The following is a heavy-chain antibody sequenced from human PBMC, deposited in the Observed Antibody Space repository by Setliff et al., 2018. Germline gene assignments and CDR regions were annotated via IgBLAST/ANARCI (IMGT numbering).Heavy chain of an antibody. Sequence: ASVKVSCKASGYTFTSHYMHWVRQAPGLGLEWMGTIDPSSGRTSYAQKFQGRVTMTRDTSTSTVYVDMSSLRSEDTAVYYCARDVFPYHYEGAFDIWGQGTMVTV. D-gene: IGHD3-22*01. CDR1: GYTFTSHY. CDR2: IDPSSGRT. CDR3: ARDVFPYHYEGAFDI. J-gene: IGHJ3*02. V-gene: IGHV1-46*01.